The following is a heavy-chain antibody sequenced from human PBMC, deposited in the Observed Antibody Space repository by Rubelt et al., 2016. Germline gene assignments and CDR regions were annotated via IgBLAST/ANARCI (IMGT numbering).Heavy chain of an antibody. CDR1: GYTFTSYG. Sequence: QVQLVQSGAEVKKPGASVKVSCKASGYTFTSYGISWVRQAPGQGLAWMGGIIRIFGTANYAQKVQGRVTITADESTSTAYMELSSLRSEDTAVYYCATGSGGTEDYWGQGTLVTVSS. CDR2: IIRIFGTA. V-gene: IGHV1-69*13. D-gene: IGHD3-10*01. J-gene: IGHJ4*02. CDR3: ATGSGGTEDY.